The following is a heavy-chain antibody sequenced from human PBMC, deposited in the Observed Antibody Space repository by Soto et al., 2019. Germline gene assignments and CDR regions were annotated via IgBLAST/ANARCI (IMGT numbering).Heavy chain of an antibody. J-gene: IGHJ3*02. V-gene: IGHV4-59*01. CDR2: IYYSGST. CDR3: ARDHHVHGAFDI. Sequence: SETLSLTCTVSGGSISSYYWSWIRQPPGKGLEWIGYIYYSGSTNYNPSLKSRVTISVATSKNQFSLKLSSVTAADTAVYYCARDHHVHGAFDIWGQGTMVTVSS. CDR1: GGSISSYY.